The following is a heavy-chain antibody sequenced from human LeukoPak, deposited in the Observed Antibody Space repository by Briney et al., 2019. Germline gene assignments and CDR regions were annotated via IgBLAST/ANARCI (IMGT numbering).Heavy chain of an antibody. CDR2: IRQDGSEK. D-gene: IGHD3-10*01. J-gene: IGHJ4*02. CDR1: GFNFSHSW. V-gene: IGHV3-7*01. Sequence: GGSLRLSCAASGFNFSHSWMSWVRQAPGKGLEWVANIRQDGSEKFHVKSVRGRFTISRDNAKNSLYLQMNSLRVEDTAVYYCARDVAGSGSHWGRGTLVTVSS. CDR3: ARDVAGSGSH.